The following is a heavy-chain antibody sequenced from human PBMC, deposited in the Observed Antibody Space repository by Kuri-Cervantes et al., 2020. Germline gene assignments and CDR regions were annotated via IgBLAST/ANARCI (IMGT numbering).Heavy chain of an antibody. CDR2: IKSKTDGGTT. D-gene: IGHD5-12*01. CDR3: TRDLQDSYSGYFFDI. Sequence: GESLKISCAASGFTFSNAWMSWVRQAPGKGLEWVGRIKSKTDGGTTDYAAPVKGRFTISRDDSKNTLYLQMNSLKTEDTAVYYCTRDLQDSYSGYFFDIWGQGTMVTVSS. J-gene: IGHJ3*02. V-gene: IGHV3-15*01. CDR1: GFTFSNAW.